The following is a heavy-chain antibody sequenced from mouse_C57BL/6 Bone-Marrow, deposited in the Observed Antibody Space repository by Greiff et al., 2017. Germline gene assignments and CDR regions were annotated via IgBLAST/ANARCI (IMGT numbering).Heavy chain of an antibody. CDR1: GYIFTEYT. J-gene: IGHJ2*01. Sequence: VKLVESGAELVKPGASVKLSCKASGYIFTEYTIHWVKQRSGQGLEWIGWFYPGSGSIKYTERFTDKATLTADKSSNPAYMELSRLTSEDSAVYFCARHERYYDYEGYFDYWGRGTTLTVSS. V-gene: IGHV1-62-2*01. CDR2: FYPGSGSI. CDR3: ARHERYYDYEGYFDY. D-gene: IGHD2-4*01.